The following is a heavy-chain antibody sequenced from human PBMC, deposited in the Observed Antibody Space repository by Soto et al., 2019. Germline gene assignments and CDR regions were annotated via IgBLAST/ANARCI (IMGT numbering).Heavy chain of an antibody. CDR2: INAGNGNT. V-gene: IGHV1-3*01. D-gene: IGHD4-4*01. CDR1: GYTFTSYA. Sequence: VKVSCKASGYTFTSYAMHWVRQAPGQRLDWMGWINAGNGNTKYSQKFQGRVTITRDTSASTAYMELSSLRSEDTAVYYCASSYSNYALIDYYYYGMDVWGQGTTVTVSS. J-gene: IGHJ6*02. CDR3: ASSYSNYALIDYYYYGMDV.